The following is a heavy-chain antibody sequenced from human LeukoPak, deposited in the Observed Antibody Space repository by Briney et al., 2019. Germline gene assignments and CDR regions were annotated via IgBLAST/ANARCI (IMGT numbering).Heavy chain of an antibody. J-gene: IGHJ6*02. V-gene: IGHV4-31*03. CDR1: GGTFSSYA. CDR2: ISYSGST. Sequence: SCKASGGTFSSYAMSWVRQAPGKGLEWIGYISYSGSTYYSPSLKSRTTISVDTSKNQFSLRLSSVTAADTAVYYCARGEDVWGQGTTVIVSS. CDR3: ARGEDV.